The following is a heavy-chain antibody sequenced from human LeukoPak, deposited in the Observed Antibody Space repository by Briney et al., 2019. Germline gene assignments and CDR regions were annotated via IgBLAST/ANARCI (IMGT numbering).Heavy chain of an antibody. J-gene: IGHJ4*02. CDR1: GFTFSSYA. CDR3: AKVGGYHDFDY. D-gene: IGHD1-26*01. CDR2: ISYDGSNK. Sequence: GGSLRLSCAASGFTFSSYAMHWVRQAPGKGLEWVALISYDGSNKYNADSVKGRFTISRDNSKNTLYLQMNRLRAEDTAVYYCAKVGGYHDFDYWGQGTLVTVSS. V-gene: IGHV3-30*18.